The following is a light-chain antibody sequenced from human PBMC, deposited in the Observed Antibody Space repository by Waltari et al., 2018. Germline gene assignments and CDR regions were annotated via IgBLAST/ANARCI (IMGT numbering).Light chain of an antibody. V-gene: IGKV3-20*01. CDR3: HQYDTSQYT. Sequence: EIVLTQFPGTLSLSPGERATLSCRASQSIRNNVLAWYQEKPGQAPRPLIYGASIRAPGIPDRFSGSGSGTDFTLTISRLEPEDFAVYYCHQYDTSQYTFGQGTKLDIK. J-gene: IGKJ2*01. CDR2: GAS. CDR1: QSIRNNV.